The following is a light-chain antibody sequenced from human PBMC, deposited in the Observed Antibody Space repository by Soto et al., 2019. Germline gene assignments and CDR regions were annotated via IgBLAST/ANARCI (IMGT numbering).Light chain of an antibody. J-gene: IGLJ1*01. CDR2: EVS. CDR1: NSDVGGYNY. Sequence: QSALTQPASVSGSPGQSITISCTGTNSDVGGYNYVSWYQQHPGKAPELMIYEVSHRPSGVSNRFSGSKSDNTASLTISGLQAGDEADYYCSSYTSISTLYVFGTGTKV. V-gene: IGLV2-14*01. CDR3: SSYTSISTLYV.